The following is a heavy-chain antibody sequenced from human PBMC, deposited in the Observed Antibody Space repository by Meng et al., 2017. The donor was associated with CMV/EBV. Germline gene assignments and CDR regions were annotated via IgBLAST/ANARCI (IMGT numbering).Heavy chain of an antibody. V-gene: IGHV3-30*04. J-gene: IGHJ4*02. D-gene: IGHD6-19*01. CDR2: ISYDGSNK. CDR1: GFTFSSYA. CDR3: ARGEIAVAAAIDY. Sequence: LSLTCAASGFTFSSYAMRWVRQAPGKGLEWVAVISYDGSNKYYADSVKGRFTISRDNSKNTLYLQMNSLRAEDTAVYYCARGEIAVAAAIDYRGQGTLVTVSS.